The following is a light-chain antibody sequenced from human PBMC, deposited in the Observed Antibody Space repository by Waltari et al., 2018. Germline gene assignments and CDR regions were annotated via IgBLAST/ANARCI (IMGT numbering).Light chain of an antibody. Sequence: DIQMTQSPSTLSASVGYIVTITCRASQSISNWLAWYQQKPGKAPKLLIYKASTLESGVPSRFSGSGSGTEFTLTISSLQPDDFATYYCQQYNSYSLLTFGGGTKVEIK. CDR1: QSISNW. CDR3: QQYNSYSLLT. CDR2: KAS. J-gene: IGKJ4*01. V-gene: IGKV1-5*03.